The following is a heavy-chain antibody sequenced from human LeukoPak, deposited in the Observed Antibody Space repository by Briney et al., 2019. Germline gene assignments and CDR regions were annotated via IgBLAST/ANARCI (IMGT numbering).Heavy chain of an antibody. J-gene: IGHJ3*02. CDR1: GYTFTTYW. Sequence: PGGSLRLSCAASGYTFTTYWMSWVRQAPGKGLEWVANIKEGGSVRYYVDSVKGRFTISRDNAKNSLYLRMNSLRAEDTAVYYCARDFDGVQAFDIGGQGTMVTVSS. D-gene: IGHD3-16*01. CDR2: IKEGGSVR. CDR3: ARDFDGVQAFDI. V-gene: IGHV3-7*01.